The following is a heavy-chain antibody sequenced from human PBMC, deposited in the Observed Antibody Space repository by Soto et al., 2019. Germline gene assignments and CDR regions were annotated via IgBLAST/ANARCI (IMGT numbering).Heavy chain of an antibody. Sequence: VGSLRLSCAASGFSFSDYAMSWVRQAPGKGLEWVSTISDSGISTYYADSVKGRFTISRDNSKNTLYLQMSSLRAEDTALYYCAKVPFVGWEVRESDYWGQGTLVTVSS. J-gene: IGHJ4*02. CDR2: ISDSGIST. V-gene: IGHV3-23*01. D-gene: IGHD1-26*01. CDR1: GFSFSDYA. CDR3: AKVPFVGWEVRESDY.